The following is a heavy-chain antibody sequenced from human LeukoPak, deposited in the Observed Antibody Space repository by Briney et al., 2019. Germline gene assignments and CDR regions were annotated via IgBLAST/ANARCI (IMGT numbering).Heavy chain of an antibody. CDR1: GFTFSSYS. V-gene: IGHV3-21*01. D-gene: IGHD3-10*01. Sequence: GGSLRLSCAASGFTFSSYSMNWVRQAPGKGLEWVSSISSSSSYIYYADSVKGRFTISRDNAKNSLYLQMNSLRAEDTAVYYYARGIYGSGSYPQNWFVPWGEGTLGTVSS. J-gene: IGHJ5*02. CDR3: ARGIYGSGSYPQNWFVP. CDR2: ISSSSSYI.